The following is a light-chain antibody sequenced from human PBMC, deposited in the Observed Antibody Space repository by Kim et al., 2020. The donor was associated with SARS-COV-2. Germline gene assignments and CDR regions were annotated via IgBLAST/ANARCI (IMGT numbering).Light chain of an antibody. CDR2: DVS. J-gene: IGKJ4*01. CDR3: QQYDVLPLT. CDR1: HDINNH. V-gene: IGKV1-33*01. Sequence: DIQMTQSPSSLSASVGDRVTITCQASHDINNHLNWYHQKPGKAPQLLIYDVSTLEAGVPSRFSGSGSATDFTFTISSLQPEDYAIYYCQQYDVLPLTFGVGTKVDIK.